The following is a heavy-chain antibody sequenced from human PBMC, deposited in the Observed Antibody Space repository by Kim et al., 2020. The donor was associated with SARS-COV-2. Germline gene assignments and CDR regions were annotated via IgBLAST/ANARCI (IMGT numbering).Heavy chain of an antibody. CDR3: ARGYDSSGYPTYGMDV. CDR1: GYTFTGYY. V-gene: IGHV1-2*02. J-gene: IGHJ6*02. CDR2: INPNSGGT. Sequence: ASVKVSCKASGYTFTGYYMHWVRQAPGQGLEWMGWINPNSGGTNYAQKFQGRVTMTRDTSISTAYMELSRLRSDDTAVYYCARGYDSSGYPTYGMDVWGQGTTVTVSS. D-gene: IGHD3-22*01.